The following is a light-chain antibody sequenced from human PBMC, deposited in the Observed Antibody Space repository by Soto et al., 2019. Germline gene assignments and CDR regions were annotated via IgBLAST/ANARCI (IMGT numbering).Light chain of an antibody. V-gene: IGKV1-39*01. CDR3: QQSYNTPWT. Sequence: DIQMTQSPSSLSASVGDRVTITCRASQSISSYLNWYQQKPGKAPKLLSYAASSLQSGVPSRFSGSVSGTDFTLTISSLQPEDFATYYCQQSYNTPWTFGQGTKVEIK. CDR2: AAS. CDR1: QSISSY. J-gene: IGKJ1*01.